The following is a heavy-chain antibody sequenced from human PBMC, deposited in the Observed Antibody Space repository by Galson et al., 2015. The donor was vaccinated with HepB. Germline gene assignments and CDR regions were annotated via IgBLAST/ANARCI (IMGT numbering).Heavy chain of an antibody. D-gene: IGHD6-13*01. CDR2: TYYRSKWYN. V-gene: IGHV6-1*01. CDR1: GDSVSSNSAA. Sequence: CAISGDSVSSNSAAWNWIRQSPSRGLEWLGRTYYRSKWYNDYAVSVKSRITINPDTSKNQFSLQLNSVTPEDTAVYYCARESADIAAAGLFDPWGQGTLVTVSS. CDR3: ARESADIAAAGLFDP. J-gene: IGHJ5*02.